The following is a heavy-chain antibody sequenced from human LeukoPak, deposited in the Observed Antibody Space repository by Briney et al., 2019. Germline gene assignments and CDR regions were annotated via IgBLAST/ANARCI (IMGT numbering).Heavy chain of an antibody. CDR3: ARTIMVYANRGDY. D-gene: IGHD2-8*01. V-gene: IGHV4-4*02. Sequence: SETLSLTCAVSGGSISSSNWWSWIRQPPGKGLEWIGEINHSGSTNYNPSLKSRVTISVDTSKNQFSLKLSSVTAADTAVYYCARTIMVYANRGDYWGQGTLVTVSS. CDR1: GGSISSSNW. J-gene: IGHJ4*02. CDR2: INHSGST.